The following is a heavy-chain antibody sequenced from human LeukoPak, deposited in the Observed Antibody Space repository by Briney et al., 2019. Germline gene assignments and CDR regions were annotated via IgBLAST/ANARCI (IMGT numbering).Heavy chain of an antibody. CDR1: GGSISNYY. J-gene: IGHJ4*02. Sequence: SETLSLTCTVSGGSISNYYWSWIRQPAGKGLEWIGRIYTSGSTNYNPSLKSRVTMSIDTSKNQFSLKLTSVTAADTAVYYCARGVGSSSEGYYFDYWGQGTLVTVSS. CDR3: ARGVGSSSEGYYFDY. CDR2: IYTSGST. D-gene: IGHD6-6*01. V-gene: IGHV4-4*07.